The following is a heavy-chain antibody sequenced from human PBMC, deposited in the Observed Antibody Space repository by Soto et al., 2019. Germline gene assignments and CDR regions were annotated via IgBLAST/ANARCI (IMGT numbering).Heavy chain of an antibody. CDR3: ARGEGYSGTFYAGFDS. D-gene: IGHD1-26*01. J-gene: IGHJ4*02. CDR2: IIPVFGAT. V-gene: IGHV1-69*01. Sequence: QVRLVQSGAEVKKPGSSVKVSCKAAGGTFSTYAFSWVRQAPGQGLEWMGGIIPVFGATTYAQKFQGRVAIIADESTTTVSMELTSLISEDTAIYYCARGEGYSGTFYAGFDSWGQGTLVSVSS. CDR1: GGTFSTYA.